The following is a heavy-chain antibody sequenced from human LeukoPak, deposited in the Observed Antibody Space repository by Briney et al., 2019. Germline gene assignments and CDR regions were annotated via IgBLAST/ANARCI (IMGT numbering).Heavy chain of an antibody. J-gene: IGHJ4*02. V-gene: IGHV1-18*01. Sequence: ASVKVSCKASGYTFTSYGISWVRQAPGQGLEWMGWISAYNGNTNYAQRFQGRVTMTTDTSTRTAYMELRSLRSDDTAVYYCARADIRAIASSGWYGFDYWGQGTLVTVSS. D-gene: IGHD6-19*01. CDR2: ISAYNGNT. CDR3: ARADIRAIASSGWYGFDY. CDR1: GYTFTSYG.